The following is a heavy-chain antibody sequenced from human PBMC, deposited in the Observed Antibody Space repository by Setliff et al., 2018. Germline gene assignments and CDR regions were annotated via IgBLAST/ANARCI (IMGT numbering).Heavy chain of an antibody. D-gene: IGHD7-27*01. V-gene: IGHV4-61*08. CDR3: ARDFWGSLDY. J-gene: IGHJ4*02. CDR1: GGSVSSGGYL. CDR2: NYDTGNT. Sequence: PSETLSLTCTVSGGSVSSGGYLWSWIRQPPGKGLEWIGYNYDTGNTNINPSLKSRLTISVDRTKNQFSLKLGSVTAADTAVYYCARDFWGSLDYWGQGTLVTVSS.